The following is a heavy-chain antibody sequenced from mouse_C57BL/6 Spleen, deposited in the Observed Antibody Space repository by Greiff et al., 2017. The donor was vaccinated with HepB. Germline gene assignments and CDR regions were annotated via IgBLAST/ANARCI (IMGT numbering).Heavy chain of an antibody. Sequence: VQLQQSGPELVKPGASVKIPCKASGYTFTDYNMDWVKQSHGKSLEWIGDINPNNGGTIYNQKFKGKATLTVDKSSSTAYMELRSLTSEDTAVYYCARREIYYDYDGDYAMDYWGQGTSVTVSS. J-gene: IGHJ4*01. CDR1: GYTFTDYN. CDR3: ARREIYYDYDGDYAMDY. D-gene: IGHD2-4*01. CDR2: INPNNGGT. V-gene: IGHV1-18*01.